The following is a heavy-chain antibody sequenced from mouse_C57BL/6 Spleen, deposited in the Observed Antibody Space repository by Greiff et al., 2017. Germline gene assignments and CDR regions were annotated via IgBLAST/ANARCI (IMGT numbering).Heavy chain of an antibody. V-gene: IGHV1-69*01. D-gene: IGHD2-4*01. J-gene: IGHJ2*01. CDR2: VDPSDSYT. CDR1: GYTFTSYW. CDR3: ASQDDYGLDY. Sequence: VQLQQPGAELVLPGASVKLSCKASGYTFTSYWMHWVKQRPGQGLEWIGEVDPSDSYTNYNQKFKGKSTLTVDKSSSTAYMQLSSLTSEDSAVYYCASQDDYGLDYWGQGTTLTVSS.